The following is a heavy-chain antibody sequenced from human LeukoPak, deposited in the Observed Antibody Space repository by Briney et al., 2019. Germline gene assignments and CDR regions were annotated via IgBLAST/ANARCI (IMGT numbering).Heavy chain of an antibody. CDR1: GDSIRSSY. CDR3: ARVTVTANAFDI. D-gene: IGHD4-17*01. CDR2: IYYSGRN. J-gene: IGHJ3*02. Sequence: ASETLSLTCTVSGDSIRSSYWSWIRQPPGKGLEWIGYIYYSGRNDYNPSLKSRLTISLDTSKNQFSLRLSSVTAADTAVYYCARVTVTANAFDIWGQGTMVTVSS. V-gene: IGHV4-59*01.